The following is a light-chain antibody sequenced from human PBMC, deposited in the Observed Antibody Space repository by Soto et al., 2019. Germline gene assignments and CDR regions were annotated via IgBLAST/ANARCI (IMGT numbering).Light chain of an antibody. CDR2: ANT. CDR3: SSYTSTNHVV. J-gene: IGLJ2*01. V-gene: IGLV1-40*01. Sequence: QSVLTQPPSVSGAPGQRLTISCTGSSSNIGAGYDVHWYQQLPGTAPKLLIYANTARPSGVPARFSGSKSGTSASLAINGLQTEDETDYYCSSYTSTNHVVFGGGTKVTVL. CDR1: SSNIGAGYD.